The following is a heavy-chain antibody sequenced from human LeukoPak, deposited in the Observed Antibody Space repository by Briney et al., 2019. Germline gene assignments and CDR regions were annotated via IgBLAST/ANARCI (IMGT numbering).Heavy chain of an antibody. CDR3: ARVHYTREHRAFDI. CDR1: GGTFSSYA. V-gene: IGHV1-69*04. J-gene: IGHJ3*02. Sequence: GSSVKVSCKASGGTFSSYAISWVRQAPGQGLEWMERIIPILGIANYAQKFQGRVTITADKSTSTAYMELSSLRSEDTAAYYCARVHYTREHRAFDIWGQGTMVTVSS. D-gene: IGHD2-21*01. CDR2: IIPILGIA.